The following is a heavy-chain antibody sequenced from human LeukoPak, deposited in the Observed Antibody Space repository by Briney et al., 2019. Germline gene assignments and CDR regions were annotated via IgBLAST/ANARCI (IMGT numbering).Heavy chain of an antibody. Sequence: GSVKVSCKASGYIFTDYYIHWVRQAPGQGLDWMGWINPNSGATYYAQKFQGNFTMTRDTSISTAYIDLNTLTSADTAVYYCARLLVPGTGWYNWFDPWGQGTLVTVSS. CDR2: INPNSGAT. CDR1: GYIFTDYY. CDR3: ARLLVPGTGWYNWFDP. V-gene: IGHV1-2*02. J-gene: IGHJ5*02. D-gene: IGHD6-19*01.